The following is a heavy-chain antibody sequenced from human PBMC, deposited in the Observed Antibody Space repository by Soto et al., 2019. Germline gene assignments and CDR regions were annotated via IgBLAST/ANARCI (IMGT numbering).Heavy chain of an antibody. D-gene: IGHD6-6*01. Sequence: GGSLRLSCAASGFTFSSYAMHWVRQAPGKGLEWVAVISYDGSNKYYADSVKGRFTISRDNSKNTLYLQMNSLRAEDTAVYYCARSPYSSSSYYFDYWGQGTLVTVSS. CDR2: ISYDGSNK. J-gene: IGHJ4*02. V-gene: IGHV3-30-3*01. CDR3: ARSPYSSSSYYFDY. CDR1: GFTFSSYA.